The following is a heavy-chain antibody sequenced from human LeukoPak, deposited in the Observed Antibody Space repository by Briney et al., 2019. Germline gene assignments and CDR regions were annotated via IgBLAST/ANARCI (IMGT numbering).Heavy chain of an antibody. Sequence: SVKVSCKASGGTFSSYAISWVRQAPGQGLEWVGGIIPIFGTANYAHKFQGRVTITADESTSTDYMELSSLRSEDTAVYYCARSRYGDYVDWGQGTLVTVPT. CDR3: ARSRYGDYVD. V-gene: IGHV1-69*01. D-gene: IGHD4-17*01. J-gene: IGHJ4*02. CDR1: GGTFSSYA. CDR2: IIPIFGTA.